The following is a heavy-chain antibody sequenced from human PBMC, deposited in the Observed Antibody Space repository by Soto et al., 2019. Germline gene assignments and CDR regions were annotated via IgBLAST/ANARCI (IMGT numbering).Heavy chain of an antibody. Sequence: GGSLRLSCSASGFTFNMFSMHWVRQAPGKGLEYVSGISSNGDSTYYADSVKGRFTISRDNSKNTLYLQMSSLRAVDTAVYYCVHPRSTVQIPPTWGQGTLVTVYS. J-gene: IGHJ5*02. CDR2: ISSNGDST. D-gene: IGHD4-17*01. CDR3: VHPRSTVQIPPT. CDR1: GFTFNMFS. V-gene: IGHV3-64D*06.